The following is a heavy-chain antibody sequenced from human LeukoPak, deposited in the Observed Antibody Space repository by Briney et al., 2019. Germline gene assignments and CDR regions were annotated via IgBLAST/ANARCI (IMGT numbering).Heavy chain of an antibody. J-gene: IGHJ1*01. Sequence: GGSLRLSCAASGFTFSSYGMHWVRQAPGKGLEWVAVISYDGSNKYYADSVKGRFTISRDNSKNTLYLQMNSLRAEDTAVYYCAKDLGDYGDYDPHSFEYFQHWGQGTLVTVSS. CDR2: ISYDGSNK. V-gene: IGHV3-30*18. CDR3: AKDLGDYGDYDPHSFEYFQH. D-gene: IGHD4-17*01. CDR1: GFTFSSYG.